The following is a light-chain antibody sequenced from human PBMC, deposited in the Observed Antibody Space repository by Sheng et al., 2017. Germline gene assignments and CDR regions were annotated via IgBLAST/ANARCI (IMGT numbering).Light chain of an antibody. CDR2: KGS. J-gene: IGKJ1*01. CDR1: QSINNW. CDR3: QQYNSYRT. Sequence: DIQMTQSPSTLSASVGDRVTITCRASQSINNWLAWYQQKPGKAPKLLIYKGSSLESGVPSRFSGSGSGTEFTLTISSLQPDDFATYYCQQYNSYRTFGQGTKVEIK. V-gene: IGKV1-5*03.